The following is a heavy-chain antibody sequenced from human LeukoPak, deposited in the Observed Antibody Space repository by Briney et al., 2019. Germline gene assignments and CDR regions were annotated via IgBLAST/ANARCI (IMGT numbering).Heavy chain of an antibody. CDR2: INHSGST. J-gene: IGHJ6*03. V-gene: IGHV4-34*01. CDR1: GGSFSGYY. D-gene: IGHD3-16*01. CDR3: ARGNRGVMLYYYYMDV. Sequence: SETLSLTCAVYGGSFSGYYWSWIRQPPGKGLEWIGEINHSGSTNYNPSLKSRVTISVDTSKDQFSLKLSSVTAADTAVYYCARGNRGVMLYYYYMDVWGKGTTVTVSS.